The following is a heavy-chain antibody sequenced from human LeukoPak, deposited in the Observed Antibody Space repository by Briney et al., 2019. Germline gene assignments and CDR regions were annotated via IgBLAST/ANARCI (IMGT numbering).Heavy chain of an antibody. CDR2: IKSKTDGGTT. D-gene: IGHD6-13*01. Sequence: GGSLRLSCAASGFTFSNAWMSWVRQAPGKGLEWVGRIKSKTDGGTTDYAAPVKGRFTISRDNAKNTLYLQMNSLRAEDTAVYYCARDHSSWELPSDYWGQGTLVTVSS. V-gene: IGHV3-15*05. J-gene: IGHJ4*02. CDR1: GFTFSNAW. CDR3: ARDHSSWELPSDY.